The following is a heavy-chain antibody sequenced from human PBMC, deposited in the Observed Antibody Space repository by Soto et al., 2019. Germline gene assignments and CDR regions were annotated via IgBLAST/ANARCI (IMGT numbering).Heavy chain of an antibody. CDR1: GFTFSSYV. J-gene: IGHJ4*02. CDR3: ARFYFREKSRWGGPPPIDY. D-gene: IGHD6-13*01. V-gene: IGHV3-33*01. CDR2: IWYDGSNK. Sequence: PGGSLRLSCAASGFTFSSYVMHWVRQAPGKGLEWVAVIWYDGSNKYYADSVKGRFTISRDNSKNTLYLQMNSLRAEDTAVYYWARFYFREKSRWGGPPPIDYGGQGTLVTVSS.